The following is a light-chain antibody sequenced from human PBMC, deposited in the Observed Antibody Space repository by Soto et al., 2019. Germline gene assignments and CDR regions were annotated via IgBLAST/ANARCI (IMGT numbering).Light chain of an antibody. CDR1: QYINTR. V-gene: IGKV3D-15*01. CDR3: QQYNNWRT. J-gene: IGKJ1*01. Sequence: EIVLTQSASTLSSFPGDRVTLSCRASQYINTRLAWYQHRPGQAPRLLIYQTSIRAAGIPARFSGSGSGTEFTLTISSLKSEDFAVYYCQQYNNWRTFGQGTKVDIK. CDR2: QTS.